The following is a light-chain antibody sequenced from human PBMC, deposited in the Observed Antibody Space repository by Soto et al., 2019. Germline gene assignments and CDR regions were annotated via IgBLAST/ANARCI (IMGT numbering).Light chain of an antibody. V-gene: IGKV2-40*01. CDR1: QSLLDSDDGNTY. J-gene: IGKJ4*01. Sequence: DIVMTQTPLSLPVTPGEPASISCRSSQSLLDSDDGNTYLDWYLQKPGQSPQVLIYTSSYRASGVPARFSGSGSVTDFTLRISRVEAEDVGVYYCMQRIEFPLTFGGGTKVEIK. CDR2: TSS. CDR3: MQRIEFPLT.